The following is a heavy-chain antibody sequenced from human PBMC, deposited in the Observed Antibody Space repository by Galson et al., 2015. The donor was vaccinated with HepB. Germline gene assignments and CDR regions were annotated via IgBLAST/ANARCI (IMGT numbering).Heavy chain of an antibody. J-gene: IGHJ4*02. D-gene: IGHD2-2*01. CDR2: ISAYNGNT. V-gene: IGHV1-18*01. CDR3: AVMEGYCSSTSCGTFDY. Sequence: SVKVSCKASGYTFTSYGISWVRQAPGQGLEWMGWISAYNGNTNYAQKLQGRVTMTTDTSTSTAYMELRSLRSDDTAVYYCAVMEGYCSSTSCGTFDYWGQGTLVTVSS. CDR1: GYTFTSYG.